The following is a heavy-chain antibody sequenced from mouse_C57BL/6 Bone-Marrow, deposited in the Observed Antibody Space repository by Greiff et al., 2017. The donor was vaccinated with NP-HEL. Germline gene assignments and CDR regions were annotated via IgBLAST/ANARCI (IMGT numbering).Heavy chain of an antibody. D-gene: IGHD3-2*02. Sequence: VHLVESGPGLVQPSQCLSITCTVSGFSLTSYGVHWVRQSPGKGLEWLGVIWSGGSTDYNAAFISRLSISKDNSKSQVFFKMNSLQADDTAIYYCATRLRYYFYYWGQGTTLTVSS. CDR3: ATRLRYYFYY. V-gene: IGHV2-2*01. CDR1: GFSLTSYG. CDR2: IWSGGST. J-gene: IGHJ2*01.